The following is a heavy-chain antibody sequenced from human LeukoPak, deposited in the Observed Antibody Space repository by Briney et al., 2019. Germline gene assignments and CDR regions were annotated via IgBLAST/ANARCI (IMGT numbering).Heavy chain of an antibody. CDR2: INHSGST. CDR3: ARGVYYYGSGSRNWFDP. D-gene: IGHD3-10*01. V-gene: IGHV4-34*01. Sequence: SETLSLTCAVYGGSFSGYYWSWIRQPPGKGLEWIGEINHSGSTNYNPSLKSRVTISVDKSKSQFSLKLSSVTAADTAVYYCARGVYYYGSGSRNWFDPWGQGTLVTVSS. J-gene: IGHJ5*02. CDR1: GGSFSGYY.